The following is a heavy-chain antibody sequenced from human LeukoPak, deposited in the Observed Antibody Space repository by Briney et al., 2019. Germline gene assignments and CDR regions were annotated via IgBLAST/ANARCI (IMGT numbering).Heavy chain of an antibody. CDR3: AKDFVVVPGNVNYLDY. D-gene: IGHD2-21*02. V-gene: IGHV3-23*01. CDR2: ISGSGDNT. Sequence: GGSLRLSCAASGFTFSNYAMSWVRQAPGKGLEWVSAISGSGDNTYYADSVKGRFTVSRDNSKNTLYVQMKSLRAEDTAVYYCAKDFVVVPGNVNYLDYWGQGTLVTVSS. J-gene: IGHJ4*02. CDR1: GFTFSNYA.